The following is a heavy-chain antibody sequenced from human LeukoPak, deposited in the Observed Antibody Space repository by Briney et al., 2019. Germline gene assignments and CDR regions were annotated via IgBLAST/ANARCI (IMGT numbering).Heavy chain of an antibody. CDR3: AKSGYNRFDY. CDR2: FSGSGGGT. CDR1: GFTFSSYA. Sequence: GGSLRLSCVASGFTFSSYAMSWVRQAPGKGLEWVSSFSGSGGGTYYADSVKGRFTISRDNSKNTLYLQMNSLRADDTAVYFCAKSGYNRFDYWGQGTLVTVSS. J-gene: IGHJ4*02. V-gene: IGHV3-23*01. D-gene: IGHD5-24*01.